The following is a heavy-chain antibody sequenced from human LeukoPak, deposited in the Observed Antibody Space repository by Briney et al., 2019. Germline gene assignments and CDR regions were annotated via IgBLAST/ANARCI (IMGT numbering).Heavy chain of an antibody. J-gene: IGHJ5*02. CDR2: ITISGHTK. Sequence: QAGGSLRLSCAASGFDLNTYEMNWVRQAPGKGLEWIADITISGHTKNYADSVKGRFTISRDNAGTSLYLQMNSLRVEDTGVYYCARGDPHADLWGHGTLVTVSS. V-gene: IGHV3-48*03. CDR3: ARGDPHADL. CDR1: GFDLNTYE.